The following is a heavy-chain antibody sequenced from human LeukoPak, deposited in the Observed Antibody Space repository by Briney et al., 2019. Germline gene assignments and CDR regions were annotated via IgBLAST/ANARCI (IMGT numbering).Heavy chain of an antibody. CDR1: GGSISSYY. Sequence: PSETLSLTCTVSGGSISSYYWSWIRQPPGKGLERIGYIYYSGSTNYNPSLKSRVTISVDTSKNQFSLKLSSVTAADTAVYYCARAEAPYCGGDCYFWFDPWGQGTLVTVSS. J-gene: IGHJ5*02. V-gene: IGHV4-59*01. D-gene: IGHD2-21*02. CDR3: ARAEAPYCGGDCYFWFDP. CDR2: IYYSGST.